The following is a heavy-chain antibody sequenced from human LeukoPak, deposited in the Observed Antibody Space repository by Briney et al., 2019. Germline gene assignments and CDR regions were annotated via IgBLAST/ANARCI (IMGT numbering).Heavy chain of an antibody. J-gene: IGHJ6*03. D-gene: IGHD6-13*01. CDR1: GGTFSSYA. CDR3: ARGGQQLERGHYYYYMDV. Sequence: GASVKVSCKASGGTFSSYAISWVRQTPGQGLEWMGGIIPIFGTANYAQKFQGRVTITTDESTSTAYMELSSLRSEDTAVYYCARGGQQLERGHYYYYMDVWGKGTTVTVSS. CDR2: IIPIFGTA. V-gene: IGHV1-69*05.